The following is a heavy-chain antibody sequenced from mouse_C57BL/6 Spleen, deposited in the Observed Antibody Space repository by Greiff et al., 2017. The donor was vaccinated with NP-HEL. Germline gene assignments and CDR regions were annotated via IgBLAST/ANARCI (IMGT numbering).Heavy chain of an antibody. CDR1: GYAFSSSW. CDR3: ASSVVATEGFAY. CDR2: IYPGDGDT. J-gene: IGHJ3*01. Sequence: QVHVKQSGPELVKPGASVKISCKASGYAFSSSWWNGGKRRPGKGLEWIGRIYPGDGDTNYNGKFKGKATLTADKSSSTAYMQLSSLTSEDSAVYFCASSVVATEGFAYWGQGTLVTVSA. V-gene: IGHV1-82*01. D-gene: IGHD1-1*01.